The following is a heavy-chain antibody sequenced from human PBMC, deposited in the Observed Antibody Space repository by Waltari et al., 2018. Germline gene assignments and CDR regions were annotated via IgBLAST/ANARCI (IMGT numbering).Heavy chain of an antibody. J-gene: IGHJ4*02. Sequence: EVQLLESGGTSQQLVGSLRLSCYASGFRFKDFPLTWVRQAPGKGLEWVASISGSGRTSFYADSVKGRFTISRDNYRNTLYLQMSGLRAADTAFYYCAKDLDGDWIEAFYFDYWGRGTLVTV. D-gene: IGHD4-17*01. CDR3: AKDLDGDWIEAFYFDY. CDR2: ISGSGRTS. V-gene: IGHV3-23*01. CDR1: GFRFKDFP.